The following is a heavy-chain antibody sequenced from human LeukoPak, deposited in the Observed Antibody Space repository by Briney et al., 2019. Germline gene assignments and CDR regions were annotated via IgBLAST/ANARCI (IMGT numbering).Heavy chain of an antibody. J-gene: IGHJ5*02. CDR1: GGSISSYY. CDR2: IYYSGST. CDR3: ARDSSGWYNWFDP. D-gene: IGHD6-19*01. V-gene: IGHV4-59*01. Sequence: SETLSLTCTVSGGSISSYYWSWIRQPPGKGLEWIGYIYYSGSTNYNPSLKSRVTISVDTSKNQFSLKLSSVTAADTAVCYCARDSSGWYNWFDPWGQGTLVTVSS.